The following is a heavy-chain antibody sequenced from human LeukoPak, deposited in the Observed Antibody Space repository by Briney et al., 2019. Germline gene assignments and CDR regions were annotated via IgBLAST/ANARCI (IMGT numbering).Heavy chain of an antibody. CDR2: ISSSGSTI. D-gene: IGHD3-22*01. CDR1: GFTFSSYE. J-gene: IGHJ3*02. Sequence: GGSLRLSCAASGFTFSSYEMNWVRQAPGKGLEWVSYISSSGSTIYYADSVKGRFTISRDNAKNSLYLQMNSLRAEDTAVYYCAREAMIVVDAFGIWGQGTMVTVSS. CDR3: AREAMIVVDAFGI. V-gene: IGHV3-48*03.